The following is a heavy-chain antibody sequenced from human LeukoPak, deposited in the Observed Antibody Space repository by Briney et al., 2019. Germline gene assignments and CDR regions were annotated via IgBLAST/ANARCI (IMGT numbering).Heavy chain of an antibody. CDR2: IYIRGST. CDR1: GGSISSYF. CDR3: GSEGANYHNYFDY. J-gene: IGHJ4*02. D-gene: IGHD1-1*01. V-gene: IGHV4-4*07. Sequence: SETLSLTCSVSGGSISSYFWSWIRQPAGKGLEWIGRIYIRGSTNYNPSLQSRLTMSGDTFKNQISLSLSSVTVAGTALCFLGSEGANYHNYFDYWGQGTLVTVSS.